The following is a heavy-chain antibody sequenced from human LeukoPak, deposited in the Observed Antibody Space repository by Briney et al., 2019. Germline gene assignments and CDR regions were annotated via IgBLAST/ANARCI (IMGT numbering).Heavy chain of an antibody. J-gene: IGHJ4*02. D-gene: IGHD3-10*01. Sequence: GGSLRLSCAASGFTFDDYAMHWVRQAPGKSLEWVSLISGDGGSTYYADSVKGRFTISRDNSKNSLYLQMNSLRTEDTALYYCAKDGREILRFGELIQYYFDYWGQGTLVTVSS. CDR2: ISGDGGST. CDR3: AKDGREILRFGELIQYYFDY. V-gene: IGHV3-43*02. CDR1: GFTFDDYA.